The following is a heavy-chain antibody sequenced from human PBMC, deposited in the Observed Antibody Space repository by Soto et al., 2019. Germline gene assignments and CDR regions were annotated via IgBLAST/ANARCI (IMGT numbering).Heavy chain of an antibody. J-gene: IGHJ6*02. D-gene: IGHD3-10*01. CDR2: IWYDGSNK. V-gene: IGHV3-33*01. CDR1: GFTFSSYG. Sequence: PGGSLRLSCAASGFTFSSYGMHWVRQAPGKGLEWVAVIWYDGSNKYYADSVKGRFTISRDNSKNTLYLQMNSLRAEYTAVYYCARASRWFGELGYLGGMDVWGQGTTVTVSS. CDR3: ARASRWFGELGYLGGMDV.